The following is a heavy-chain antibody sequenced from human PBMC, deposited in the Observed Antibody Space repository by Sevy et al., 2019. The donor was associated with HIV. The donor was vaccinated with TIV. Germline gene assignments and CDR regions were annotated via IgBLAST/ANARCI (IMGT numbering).Heavy chain of an antibody. Sequence: ASVKVSCKVSGYTLTKLSMNWVRQAPGKGYEWMGGFHPEDGETIYATKFQGRFTMTEDTSIDTAYMELNSLRSEDTAVYYCASGREYYYGNSGYFDYWGQGTLVTVSS. D-gene: IGHD3-22*01. J-gene: IGHJ4*02. CDR3: ASGREYYYGNSGYFDY. V-gene: IGHV1-24*01. CDR2: FHPEDGET. CDR1: GYTLTKLS.